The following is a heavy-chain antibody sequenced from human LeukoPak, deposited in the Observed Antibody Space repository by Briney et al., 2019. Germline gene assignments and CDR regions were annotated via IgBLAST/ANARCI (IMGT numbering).Heavy chain of an antibody. Sequence: PGGSLRLSCAASGFTFSSYGMHWVRQAPGKGLEWVAFIRYDGSNKYYADSVKGRFTISRDNSKNTLYLQMNSLRAEDTAVYYCARVRHSSSWYLTWEGYYYYYMDVWGKGTTVTISS. CDR3: ARVRHSSSWYLTWEGYYYYYMDV. CDR2: IRYDGSNK. V-gene: IGHV3-30*02. CDR1: GFTFSSYG. D-gene: IGHD6-13*01. J-gene: IGHJ6*03.